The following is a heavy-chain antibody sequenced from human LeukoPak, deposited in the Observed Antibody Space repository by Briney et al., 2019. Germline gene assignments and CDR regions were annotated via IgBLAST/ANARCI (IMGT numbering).Heavy chain of an antibody. CDR2: ISYDGSNK. CDR1: GFTFSSYA. D-gene: IGHD3-22*01. CDR3: AKKTPYYYDSSGYNWFDP. Sequence: AGGSLRLSCAASGFTFSSYAMHWVRQAPGKGLEWVAVISYDGSNKYYADSVKGRFTISRDNSKNTLYLQMNSLRAEDTAVYYCAKKTPYYYDSSGYNWFDPWGQGTLVTVSS. V-gene: IGHV3-30-3*02. J-gene: IGHJ5*02.